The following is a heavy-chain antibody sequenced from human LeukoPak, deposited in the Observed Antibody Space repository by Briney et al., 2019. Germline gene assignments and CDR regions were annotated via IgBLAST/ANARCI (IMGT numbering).Heavy chain of an antibody. CDR2: ISYDGSIK. Sequence: PGRSLRLSCAAYGFTFSSYAIHWVRQAPGKGMEWVAVISYDGSIKYYTDSVKGRFAISRDNSNNTLYLQMNSLRGEDTAVYYCARDRSHSTGWFEFDYWGQGTLVTVSS. CDR3: ARDRSHSTGWFEFDY. V-gene: IGHV3-30*09. J-gene: IGHJ4*02. CDR1: GFTFSSYA. D-gene: IGHD6-19*01.